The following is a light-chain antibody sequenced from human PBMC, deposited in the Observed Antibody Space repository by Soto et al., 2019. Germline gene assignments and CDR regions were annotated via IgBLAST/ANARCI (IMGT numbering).Light chain of an antibody. Sequence: IQVSQSPSSVSASVGYRVNISSRAIQDISKWLAWYQQKPGKVPKLLIYAASTLQSGVPSRFSGSGGGTDFTLTISSLQPEDVATYYGQTYNSAPPWAFGQGTKVDIK. J-gene: IGKJ1*01. V-gene: IGKV1-27*01. CDR2: AAS. CDR1: QDISKW. CDR3: QTYNSAPPWA.